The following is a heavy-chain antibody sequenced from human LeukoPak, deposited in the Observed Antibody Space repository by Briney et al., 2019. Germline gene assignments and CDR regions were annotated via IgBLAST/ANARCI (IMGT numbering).Heavy chain of an antibody. Sequence: ASVKVSCKASGYTFTGYYMHWVRQAPGQGLEWMGWINPNSGGTNYAQKFQGRVTMTRDTSISTAYMELSRLRSDDTAVYYCAARYYYDSTARPIFDYWGRGTLVTVSS. CDR1: GYTFTGYY. J-gene: IGHJ4*02. CDR3: AARYYYDSTARPIFDY. D-gene: IGHD3-22*01. CDR2: INPNSGGT. V-gene: IGHV1-2*02.